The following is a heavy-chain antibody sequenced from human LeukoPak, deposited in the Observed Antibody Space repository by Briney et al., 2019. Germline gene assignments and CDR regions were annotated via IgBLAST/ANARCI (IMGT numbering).Heavy chain of an antibody. CDR2: IRYDGSNK. CDR1: GFTFSSYG. CDR3: ARECAGSTSCYDY. Sequence: GGSLRLSCAASGFTFSSYGMHWVRQAPGKGLEWVAFIRYDGSNKYYADSVKGRFTISRDNSKNTLYLQMNSLRAEDTAVYYCARECAGSTSCYDYWGQGTLVTVSS. J-gene: IGHJ4*02. D-gene: IGHD2-2*01. V-gene: IGHV3-30*02.